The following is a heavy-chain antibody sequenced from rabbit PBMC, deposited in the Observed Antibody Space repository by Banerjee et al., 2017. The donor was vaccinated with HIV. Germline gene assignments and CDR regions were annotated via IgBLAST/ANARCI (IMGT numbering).Heavy chain of an antibody. Sequence: QEQLVESGGGLVQPGGSLKLSCKVSGFDFNSYCMNWVRQAPGKGLEWIGCIVAGSSGSTYYASWAKGRFTISKTSSTTVTLQMTSLTAADTATYFCARSYGGYAVYAYANLWGQGTLVTVS. J-gene: IGHJ4*01. D-gene: IGHD6-1*01. CDR3: ARSYGGYAVYAYANL. CDR2: IVAGSSGST. CDR1: GFDFNSYC. V-gene: IGHV1S45*01.